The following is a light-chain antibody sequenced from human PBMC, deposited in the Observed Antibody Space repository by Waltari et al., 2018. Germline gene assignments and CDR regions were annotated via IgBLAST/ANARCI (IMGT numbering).Light chain of an antibody. V-gene: IGLV1-47*01. CDR2: LTP. J-gene: IGLJ2*01. CDR1: ISNIGTHY. CDR3: ATRDEGPTVV. Sequence: QSVLTQPPSASGTPGQSVTISCSGSISNIGTHYVYWYQQLPGTAPKLLIYLTPQRPAGVPDRFSASKSGTSASLAISGLRFEDEADYYCATRDEGPTVVFGGGTKLTVL.